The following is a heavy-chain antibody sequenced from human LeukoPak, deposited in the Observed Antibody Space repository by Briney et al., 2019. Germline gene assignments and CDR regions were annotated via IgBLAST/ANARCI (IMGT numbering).Heavy chain of an antibody. V-gene: IGHV3-7*01. CDR1: GFTFSSYW. Sequence: PGGSLRLSCAASGFTFSSYWMSWVRQAPGKGLEWVANIKQDGSEKYYVDSVKGRFTISRDNAKNSLYLQMNSLRAEDTAVYYCARDATGAAAGPGYYYYMDVWGKGTTVTVSS. D-gene: IGHD6-13*01. J-gene: IGHJ6*03. CDR3: ARDATGAAAGPGYYYYMDV. CDR2: IKQDGSEK.